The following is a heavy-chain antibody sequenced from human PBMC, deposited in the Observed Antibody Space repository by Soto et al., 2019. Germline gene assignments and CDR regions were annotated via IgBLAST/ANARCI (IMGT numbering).Heavy chain of an antibody. V-gene: IGHV3-73*01. D-gene: IGHD3-16*01. J-gene: IGHJ6*03. CDR1: GFTFSGSA. CDR3: TRLRNRGDLYYYFMDV. CDR2: IRSKANSYAT. Sequence: EVQLVESGGGLVQPGGSLKLSCAASGFTFSGSAMHWVRQASGKGLEWVGRIRSKANSYATAYAASVKGRFTIARDDSKNKAYLRMKRLKTEDTVVYYCTRLRNRGDLYYYFMDVWGKGPTVTVSS.